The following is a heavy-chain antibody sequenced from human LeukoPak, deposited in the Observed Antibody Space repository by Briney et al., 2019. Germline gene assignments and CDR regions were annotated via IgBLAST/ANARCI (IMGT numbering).Heavy chain of an antibody. CDR3: AKAPAPYYYYYGMDV. CDR2: ISDNGVTR. CDR1: GFTFSSYV. Sequence: GGSLRLSCAASGFTFSSYVMNWVHQAPGKGLEWVSSISDNGVTRYYADSVKGRFTISRDNSDNTVYLQMNSLRAEDTAIYYCAKAPAPYYYYYGMDVWGQGTAVTVSS. V-gene: IGHV3-23*01. J-gene: IGHJ6*02.